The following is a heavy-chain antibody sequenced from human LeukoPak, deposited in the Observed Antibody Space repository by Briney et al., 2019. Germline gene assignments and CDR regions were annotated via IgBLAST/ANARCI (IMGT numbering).Heavy chain of an antibody. CDR3: TTRACHAGGCSSSFYYYYGLHF. D-gene: IGHD3-16*01. CDR2: IIPIFGTA. Sequence: SVKVSCKASGNSISNYAVSWVRQAPGQGFEWMGGIIPIFGTADYAQKFQGRVTITAGQSTSTTYMALSSLKSEDTATYYCTTRACHAGGCSSSFYYYYGLHFWGQGTTVSVSS. CDR1: GNSISNYA. J-gene: IGHJ6*02. V-gene: IGHV1-69*13.